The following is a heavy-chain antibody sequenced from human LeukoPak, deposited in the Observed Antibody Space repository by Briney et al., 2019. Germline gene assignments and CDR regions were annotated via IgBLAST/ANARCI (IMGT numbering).Heavy chain of an antibody. J-gene: IGHJ6*02. V-gene: IGHV3-49*04. CDR1: GFTFGDHA. D-gene: IGHD5-18*01. CDR2: IRSKAYGGTT. Sequence: GRSLRLSCTASGFTFGDHAMSWVRQAPGKGVEGVGFIRSKAYGGTTEYAASVKGRFTISRDDSKSIAYLQMNSLKTEDTAVYYYTRGPIQQWLYYGMDVWGQGTTVTVSS. CDR3: TRGPIQQWLYYGMDV.